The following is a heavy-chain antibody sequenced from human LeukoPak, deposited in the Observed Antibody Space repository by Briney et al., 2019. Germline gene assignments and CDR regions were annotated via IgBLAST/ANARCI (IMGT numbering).Heavy chain of an antibody. CDR2: ISAYNGNT. J-gene: IGHJ4*02. V-gene: IGHV1-18*01. D-gene: IGHD3-10*01. CDR3: ARDALNYGHLSPFDY. Sequence: GASVKVSCKASGYTFTSYGISWVRQAPGQGLEWMGWISAYNGNTNYAQKFQGRVTMTRDTSISTAYMELSRLRFDDTAVYYCARDALNYGHLSPFDYWGQGTLVTVSS. CDR1: GYTFTSYG.